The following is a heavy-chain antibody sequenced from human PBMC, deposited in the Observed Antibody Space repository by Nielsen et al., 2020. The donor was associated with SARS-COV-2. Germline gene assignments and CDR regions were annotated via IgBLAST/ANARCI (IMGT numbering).Heavy chain of an antibody. V-gene: IGHV3-49*01. CDR3: TRASCSGGSCYHPRAVITGYVGDY. J-gene: IGHJ4*02. CDR1: GFTVSSNY. Sequence: GESLKISCAASGFTVSSNYMSWFRQAPGKGLEWVGFIRSKAYGGTTEYTASVKGRFTISRDDSKSIAYLQMNSLKTEDTAVYYCTRASCSGGSCYHPRAVITGYVGDYWGQGTLVTVSS. D-gene: IGHD2-15*01. CDR2: IRSKAYGGTT.